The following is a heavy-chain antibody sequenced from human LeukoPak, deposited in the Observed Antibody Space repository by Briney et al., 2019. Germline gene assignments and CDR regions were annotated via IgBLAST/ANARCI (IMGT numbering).Heavy chain of an antibody. CDR2: IKEGGNEK. J-gene: IGHJ6*02. V-gene: IGHV3-7*03. CDR3: ARVPYNYANYKYYYNGMDV. CDR1: GFTFSNYC. D-gene: IGHD1-1*01. Sequence: PGGSLRLSCAASGFTFSNYCMRWVRQAPGKGLEWVANIKEGGNEKYYVDSVRGRFTISRDNAKKSLDLEMNSLRAEDTAVYYCARVPYNYANYKYYYNGMDVWGQGTTVIVSS.